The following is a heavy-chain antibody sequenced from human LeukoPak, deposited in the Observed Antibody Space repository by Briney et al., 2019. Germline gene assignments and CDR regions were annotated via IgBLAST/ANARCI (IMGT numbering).Heavy chain of an antibody. J-gene: IGHJ4*02. CDR1: GGTFSSYA. Sequence: SVKVSCTASGGTFSSYAISWVRQAPGQGLEWMGGIIPIFGTANYAQKFQGRVTITADESTSTAYMELSSLRSEDTAVYYCAREGPYYYDSSGYDYWGQGTLVTVSS. V-gene: IGHV1-69*13. CDR3: AREGPYYYDSSGYDY. CDR2: IIPIFGTA. D-gene: IGHD3-22*01.